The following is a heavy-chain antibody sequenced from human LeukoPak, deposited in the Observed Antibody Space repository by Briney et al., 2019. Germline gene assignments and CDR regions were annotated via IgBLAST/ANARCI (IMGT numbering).Heavy chain of an antibody. J-gene: IGHJ4*02. CDR1: GFTFSSYG. CDR3: ATVGYSGYRWESFDY. V-gene: IGHV3-30*03. Sequence: GGSLRLSCAASGFTFSSYGMHWVRQAPGKGLEWVAVISYDGSNKYYADSVKGRFTISRDNSKNTLYLQMNSLRAEDTAVYYCATVGYSGYRWESFDYWGQGTLVTVSS. CDR2: ISYDGSNK. D-gene: IGHD5-12*01.